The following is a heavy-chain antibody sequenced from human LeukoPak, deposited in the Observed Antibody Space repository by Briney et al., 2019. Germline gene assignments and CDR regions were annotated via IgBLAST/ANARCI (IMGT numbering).Heavy chain of an antibody. CDR2: ISWNSGSR. V-gene: IGHV3-9*03. CDR1: GFTFDDYA. CDR3: AKGIDGYYDTGAFDI. J-gene: IGHJ3*02. Sequence: GGSLKLSCAASGFTFDDYAMHWVRQAPGKGLEWVSGISWNSGSRGYADSVKGRFTISRDNAKNSLYLQMNSVRDEDMALYYCAKGIDGYYDTGAFDIWGQGTMVTVSS. D-gene: IGHD2-21*02.